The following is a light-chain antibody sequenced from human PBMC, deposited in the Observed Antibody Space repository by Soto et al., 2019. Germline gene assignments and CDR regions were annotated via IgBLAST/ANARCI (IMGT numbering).Light chain of an antibody. CDR3: SSYTTSSTLV. CDR1: SSDVGAYNF. J-gene: IGLJ3*02. V-gene: IGLV2-14*03. Sequence: QSVLTQPASVSVSPGQSITISCTGTSSDVGAYNFVSWFQQLPGKAPKVMISDVSNRPSGVSNRFSGSKSGNTASLTISGLQPEDEADYYCSSYTTSSTLVFGGGTKLTVL. CDR2: DVS.